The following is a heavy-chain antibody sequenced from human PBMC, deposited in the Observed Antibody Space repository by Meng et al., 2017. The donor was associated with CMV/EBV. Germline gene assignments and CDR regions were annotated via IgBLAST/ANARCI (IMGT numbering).Heavy chain of an antibody. V-gene: IGHV3-53*01. CDR2: IYSGGST. Sequence: VEYGGGLIQPGGSLRLSCAASGFTVSSNYMSWVRQAPGKGLEWVSVIYSGGSTYYADSVKGRFTISRDNSKNTLYLQMNSLRAEDTAVYYCARDNWGLGWFDPWGQGTLVTVSS. CDR1: GFTVSSNY. D-gene: IGHD3-16*01. J-gene: IGHJ5*02. CDR3: ARDNWGLGWFDP.